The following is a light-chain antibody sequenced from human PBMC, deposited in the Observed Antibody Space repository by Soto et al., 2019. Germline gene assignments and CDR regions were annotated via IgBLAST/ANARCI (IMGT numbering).Light chain of an antibody. Sequence: DVVMTQSPLSLPVPLGQPASISCRSSQGLVLSDGNTYLSWFHQRPGQSPRRLIYTIPDRASGVPDRFSGSGSGTDFTLKISGLEAEDVGVYYCMQSAHWPWTFGPGTKVEV. V-gene: IGKV2-30*01. CDR2: TIP. J-gene: IGKJ1*01. CDR3: MQSAHWPWT. CDR1: QGLVLSDGNTY.